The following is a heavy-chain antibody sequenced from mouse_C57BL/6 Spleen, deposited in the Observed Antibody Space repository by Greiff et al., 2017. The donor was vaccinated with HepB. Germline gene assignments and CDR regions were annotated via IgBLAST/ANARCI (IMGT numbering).Heavy chain of an antibody. V-gene: IGHV5-4*01. D-gene: IGHD2-4*01. Sequence: EVHLVESGGGLVKPGGSLKLSCAASGFTFSSYAMSWVRQTPEKRLEWVATISDGGSYTYYPDNVKGRITISRDNAKNNQYLQMSHLKSEYTAMYYGTRAYDYDAFAYWGQVTLVTVSA. J-gene: IGHJ3*01. CDR2: ISDGGSYT. CDR3: TRAYDYDAFAY. CDR1: GFTFSSYA.